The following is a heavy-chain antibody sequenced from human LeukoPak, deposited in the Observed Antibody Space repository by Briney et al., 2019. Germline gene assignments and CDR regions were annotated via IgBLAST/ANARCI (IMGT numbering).Heavy chain of an antibody. CDR1: GASITSWY. J-gene: IGHJ4*01. V-gene: IGHV4-4*07. CDR2: VLNTGTT. D-gene: IGHD1-1*01. CDR3: ATGSGDFDH. Sequence: SETLSLTCTVSGASITSWYWSWLRQPAGKRLEWIGRVLNTGTTNYNPSLKSRVTMSLDTSKSQISLSMKSVTAADTAVYYCATGSGDFDHWGHGTRVTISS.